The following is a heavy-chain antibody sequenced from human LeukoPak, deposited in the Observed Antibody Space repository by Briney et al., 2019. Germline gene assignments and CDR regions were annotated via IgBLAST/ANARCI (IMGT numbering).Heavy chain of an antibody. Sequence: GGSLRLSCEASGFTFSDYWMNWVRQAPGKGLEWVASIRQDGNEKYYVDSVKGRFTISRDNTCNSVFLQMNSLRGEDTAVYYCARDGVAPGLYFDYWGQGNLVTVSS. CDR2: IRQDGNEK. V-gene: IGHV3-7*01. J-gene: IGHJ4*02. CDR1: GFTFSDYW. CDR3: ARDGVAPGLYFDY. D-gene: IGHD2-15*01.